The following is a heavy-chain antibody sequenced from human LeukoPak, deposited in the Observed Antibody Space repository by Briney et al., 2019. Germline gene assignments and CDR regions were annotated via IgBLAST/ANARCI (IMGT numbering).Heavy chain of an antibody. CDR3: ASAVAGLDDY. CDR2: IYHSGTT. V-gene: IGHV4-4*02. D-gene: IGHD6-19*01. CDR1: GFTFSSYAM. Sequence: GSLRLSCAASGFTFSSYAMSWVRQPPGKGLEWIGEIYHSGTTNYNPSLKGRVTISVDKSKNQFSLKLSSVTAADTAVYYCASAVAGLDDYWGQGTLVTVSS. J-gene: IGHJ4*02.